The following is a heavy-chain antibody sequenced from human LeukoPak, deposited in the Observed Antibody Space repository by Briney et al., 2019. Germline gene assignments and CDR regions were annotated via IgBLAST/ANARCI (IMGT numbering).Heavy chain of an antibody. J-gene: IGHJ4*02. CDR3: ARGNQLYRGGDY. V-gene: IGHV4-34*01. CDR1: GFTFTNYA. D-gene: IGHD2-15*01. CDR2: INHSGST. Sequence: GSLRLSCAASGFTFTNYAMSWIRQPPGKGLEWIGEINHSGSTNYNPSLKSRVTISVDTSKNQFSLKLSSVTAADTAVYYCARGNQLYRGGDYWGQGTLVTVSS.